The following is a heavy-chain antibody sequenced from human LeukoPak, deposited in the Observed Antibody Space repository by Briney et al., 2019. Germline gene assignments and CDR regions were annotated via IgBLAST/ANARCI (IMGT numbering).Heavy chain of an antibody. CDR1: GGSISSSSYY. V-gene: IGHV4-39*01. CDR3: ARHPRNRDGHRGFYFDY. CDR2: IYYSGST. D-gene: IGHD5-24*01. J-gene: IGHJ4*02. Sequence: SETLSLTCTVSGGSISSSSYYWGWIRQPPGKGLEWIGSIYYSGSTYYNPSLKSRVTISVDTSKNQFSLKLSSVTAADTAVYYCARHPRNRDGHRGFYFDYWGQGTLVTVSS.